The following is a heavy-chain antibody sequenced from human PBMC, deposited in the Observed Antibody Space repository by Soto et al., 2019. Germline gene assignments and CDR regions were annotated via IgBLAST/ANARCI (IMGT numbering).Heavy chain of an antibody. D-gene: IGHD2-2*01. CDR1: GYSFTSYW. CDR3: ARHDIVVVPAAKGGMDV. V-gene: IGHV5-10-1*01. CDR2: IDPSDSYT. J-gene: IGHJ6*02. Sequence: PGESLKISCKGSGYSFTSYWISWVRQMPGKGLEWMGRIDPSDSYTNYSPSFQGHVTISADRSISTAYLQWSSLKASDTAMYYCARHDIVVVPAAKGGMDVWGQGTTVTVSS.